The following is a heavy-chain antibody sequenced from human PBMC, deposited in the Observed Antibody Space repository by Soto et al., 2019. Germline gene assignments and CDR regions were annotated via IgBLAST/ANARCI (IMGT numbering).Heavy chain of an antibody. CDR2: FDPEDGET. V-gene: IGHV1-24*01. CDR1: GYTLTELS. J-gene: IGHJ5*02. D-gene: IGHD1-26*01. CDR3: ATDRRIVGATTWGWGWFDP. Sequence: QVQLVQSGAEVKKPGASVKVSCKVSGYTLTELSMHWVRQAPGKGLEWMGGFDPEDGETIYAQKFQGRVTMTEDTSTDKAYMELSSLRSEDTAVYYCATDRRIVGATTWGWGWFDPWGQGTLVNVSS.